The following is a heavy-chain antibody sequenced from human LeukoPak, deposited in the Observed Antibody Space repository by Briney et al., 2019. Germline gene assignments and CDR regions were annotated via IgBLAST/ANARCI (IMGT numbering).Heavy chain of an antibody. Sequence: PGGSLRLSCAASGFTFSSYGMHWVRQAPGKGLEWVAFIRYDGSNKYYADSVKGRFTISRDNSKNTLYLQMNSLRAEDTAVYYRAKAARMVATGYYYMDVWGKGTTVTVSS. CDR3: AKAARMVATGYYYMDV. CDR2: IRYDGSNK. J-gene: IGHJ6*03. CDR1: GFTFSSYG. V-gene: IGHV3-30*02. D-gene: IGHD5-12*01.